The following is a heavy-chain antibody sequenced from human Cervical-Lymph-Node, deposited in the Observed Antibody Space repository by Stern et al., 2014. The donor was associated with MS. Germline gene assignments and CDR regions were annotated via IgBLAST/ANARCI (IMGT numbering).Heavy chain of an antibody. D-gene: IGHD1-1*01. V-gene: IGHV3-53*01. CDR1: GFTVSRDY. Sequence: VHLVESGGGVIQPGGSLRLSFTASGFTVSRDYMTWVLQAPGKGLEWVSLITNVGSTFYTDSVKGRFTISRDDSKNTVYLHMTSLRAEDTAMYYCARDTSSPERSDWWGQGTLVTVSS. CDR3: ARDTSSPERSDW. J-gene: IGHJ4*02. CDR2: ITNVGST.